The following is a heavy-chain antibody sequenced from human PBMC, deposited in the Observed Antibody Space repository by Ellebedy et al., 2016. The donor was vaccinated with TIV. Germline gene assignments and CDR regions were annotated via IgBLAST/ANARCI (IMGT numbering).Heavy chain of an antibody. Sequence: AASVKVSCKASGYTFILYAIHWVRQAPGQSLEWMGWINTNNGDIRYSQNFQDRVTITRDTSASTAYMEVSSLRSEDTAVYYCARSTTVTWAFDIWGQGTMVTVSS. J-gene: IGHJ3*02. CDR3: ARSTTVTWAFDI. V-gene: IGHV1-3*04. CDR2: INTNNGDI. CDR1: GYTFILYA. D-gene: IGHD4-17*01.